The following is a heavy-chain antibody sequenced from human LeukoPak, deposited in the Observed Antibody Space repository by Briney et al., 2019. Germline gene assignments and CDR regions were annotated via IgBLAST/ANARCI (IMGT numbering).Heavy chain of an antibody. J-gene: IGHJ6*02. CDR3: ARRDGYCSSTSCYADYYYGMDV. V-gene: IGHV5-51*01. CDR1: GYSFTSYW. CDR2: IYPGDSDT. Sequence: GESLKISCRGSGYSFTSYWIGWVRQMPGKGLEWMGIIYPGDSDTTYSPSFQGQVTISADKSISTAYLQWSSLKASDTAMYYCARRDGYCSSTSCYADYYYGMDVWGQGTTVTVSS. D-gene: IGHD2-2*01.